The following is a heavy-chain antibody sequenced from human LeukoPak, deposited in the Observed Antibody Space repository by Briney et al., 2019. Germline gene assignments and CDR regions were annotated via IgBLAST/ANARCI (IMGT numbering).Heavy chain of an antibody. Sequence: SVKVSCKASGGTFSSYTISWVRQAPGQGLEWMGRIIPILGIANCAQKLQGRVTITADKSTSTAYMELSSLRSEDTAVYYCASLSSIAAAADYWGQGTLVTVSS. CDR3: ASLSSIAAAADY. V-gene: IGHV1-69*02. J-gene: IGHJ4*02. CDR2: IIPILGIA. CDR1: GGTFSSYT. D-gene: IGHD6-13*01.